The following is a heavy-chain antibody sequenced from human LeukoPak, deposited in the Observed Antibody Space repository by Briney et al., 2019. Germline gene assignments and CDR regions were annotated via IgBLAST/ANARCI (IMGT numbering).Heavy chain of an antibody. Sequence: GGSLRLSCAASGFTFSSYSMNWVRQAPGKGLEWVSSISSSSSYIYYADSVKGRFTISRDNAKNSLYLQMNSLRAEDTAVYYCAGLTGYSSSWYYYYYYMDVWGKGTTVTVSS. D-gene: IGHD6-13*01. CDR2: ISSSSSYI. J-gene: IGHJ6*03. V-gene: IGHV3-21*01. CDR3: AGLTGYSSSWYYYYYYMDV. CDR1: GFTFSSYS.